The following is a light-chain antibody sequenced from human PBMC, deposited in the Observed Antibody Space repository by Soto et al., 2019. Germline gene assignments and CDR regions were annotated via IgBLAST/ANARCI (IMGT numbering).Light chain of an antibody. Sequence: DIQMTQSPSTLSASVGDRVTITCRASHSIRSYLAWYQQITGKAPTLLIHRASYLESGVPSRFSCSGSETDFTVAMGSLQPEDSATYFYHHYYIYSQAFGPRTKVQIK. CDR2: RAS. J-gene: IGKJ3*01. CDR3: HHYYIYSQA. CDR1: HSIRSY. V-gene: IGKV1-5*03.